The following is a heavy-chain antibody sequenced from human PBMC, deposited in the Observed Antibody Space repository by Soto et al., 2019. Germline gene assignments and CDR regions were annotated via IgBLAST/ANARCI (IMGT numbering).Heavy chain of an antibody. D-gene: IGHD3-3*01. Sequence: GGSLRLSCAASGFTFSSYGMHWVRQAPGKGLEWVAVISYDGSNKYYADSVKGRFTISRDNSKNTLYLQMNSLRAEDTAVYYCAKDRGMELDDFWSGYGLDYWGQGTLVTVSS. CDR3: AKDRGMELDDFWSGYGLDY. J-gene: IGHJ4*02. CDR1: GFTFSSYG. CDR2: ISYDGSNK. V-gene: IGHV3-30*18.